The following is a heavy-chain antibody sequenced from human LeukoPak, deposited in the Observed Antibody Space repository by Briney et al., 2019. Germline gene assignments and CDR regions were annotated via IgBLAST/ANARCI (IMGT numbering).Heavy chain of an antibody. CDR2: INPNSGGT. Sequence: GASVKVSCKASGYTFTGYYMHWVRQAPGQGLEWMGWINPNSGGTNYAQKFQGRVTMTRDTSISTAYMELSRLRSDDTAVYYCARVGYDSSGYYYWVFPRGYYFDYWGQGTLVTVSS. CDR3: ARVGYDSSGYYYWVFPRGYYFDY. D-gene: IGHD3-22*01. CDR1: GYTFTGYY. V-gene: IGHV1-2*02. J-gene: IGHJ4*02.